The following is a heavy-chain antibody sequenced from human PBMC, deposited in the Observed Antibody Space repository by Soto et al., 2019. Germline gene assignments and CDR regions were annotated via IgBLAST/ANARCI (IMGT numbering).Heavy chain of an antibody. Sequence: ASVKVSCKASGYTFTGYYIHWVRQAPGQGLEWMGWINPKSGDTKYARKFQGRVTVTRDTSISTAYMELSRLRADDTAVYYCARSSGGYSYNGMDVWGQGTTVTVSS. V-gene: IGHV1-2*02. D-gene: IGHD1-26*01. CDR3: ARSSGGYSYNGMDV. CDR1: GYTFTGYY. J-gene: IGHJ6*02. CDR2: INPKSGDT.